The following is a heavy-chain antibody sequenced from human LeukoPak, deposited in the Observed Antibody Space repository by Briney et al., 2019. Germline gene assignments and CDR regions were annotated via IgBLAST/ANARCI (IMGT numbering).Heavy chain of an antibody. J-gene: IGHJ3*02. Sequence: GGSLRLSCAASGFTFSDYYMSWIRQAPGKGLEWVSYINSSGSTIYYADSVKGRFTISRDNAKNSLYLQMNSLRAEDTAVYYCARGYYDFWSGPSDAFDIWGQGTMVTVSS. CDR2: INSSGSTI. D-gene: IGHD3-3*01. CDR3: ARGYYDFWSGPSDAFDI. V-gene: IGHV3-11*01. CDR1: GFTFSDYY.